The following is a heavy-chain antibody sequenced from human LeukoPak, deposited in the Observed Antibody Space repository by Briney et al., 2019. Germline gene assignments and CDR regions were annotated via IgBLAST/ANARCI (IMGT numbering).Heavy chain of an antibody. CDR3: AKGYYYYYYGMDV. D-gene: IGHD1-1*01. J-gene: IGHJ6*02. CDR2: ISGSGGST. Sequence: GGSLRLSCAASGLTFSSYAMSWVRQAPGKGLEWVSAISGSGGSTYYADSVKGRFTISRDNSKNTLYLQMNSLRAEDTAVYYCAKGYYYYYYGMDVWGQGTTVTVSS. V-gene: IGHV3-23*01. CDR1: GLTFSSYA.